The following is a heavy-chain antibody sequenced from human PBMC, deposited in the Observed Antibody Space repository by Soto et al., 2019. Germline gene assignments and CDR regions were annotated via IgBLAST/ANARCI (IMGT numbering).Heavy chain of an antibody. V-gene: IGHV3-33*01. CDR1: GFTFISYG. CDR2: IWYDGSNK. J-gene: IGHJ4*02. CDR3: AREGSYGDYGFDY. D-gene: IGHD4-17*01. Sequence: QVQLVESGGGVVQPGRSLRLSCAASGFTFISYGMHWVRQAPGKGLEWVAVIWYDGSNKYYADSVKGRFTISRDNSKNTLYLQMNSLRAEDTAVYYCAREGSYGDYGFDYWGQGTLVTVSS.